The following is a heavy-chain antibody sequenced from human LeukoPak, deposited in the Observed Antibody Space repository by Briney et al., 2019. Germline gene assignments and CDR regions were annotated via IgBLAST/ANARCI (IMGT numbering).Heavy chain of an antibody. CDR1: GFTFSSYW. Sequence: QPGGSLRLSCVASGFTFSSYWMGWVRQAPGRGLEWLANMKQDGSAKHYADSVKGRFSISRDNAKNSVYLQMDSLRAEDTAVYYCARDNGGALDYWGHGTLVTVSS. V-gene: IGHV3-7*01. J-gene: IGHJ4*01. CDR3: ARDNGGALDY. CDR2: MKQDGSAK. D-gene: IGHD7-27*01.